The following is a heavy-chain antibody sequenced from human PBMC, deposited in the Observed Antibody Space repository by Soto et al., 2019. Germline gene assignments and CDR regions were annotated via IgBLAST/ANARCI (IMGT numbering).Heavy chain of an antibody. D-gene: IGHD2-2*01. CDR1: GFTFSRHW. J-gene: IGHJ6*02. V-gene: IGHV3-74*01. CDR2: IDSYGSST. CDR3: ASPVVPAAMGGPYFYGIDF. Sequence: EVQLVESGGGLVQPGGSLRLACAASGFTFSRHWMHWVRQAPGKGLVWVSRIDSYGSSTHYADSVKGRFTISRDNAKNTLYLQMNSLRAEDTAVYYCASPVVPAAMGGPYFYGIDFWGQGTTVTVSS.